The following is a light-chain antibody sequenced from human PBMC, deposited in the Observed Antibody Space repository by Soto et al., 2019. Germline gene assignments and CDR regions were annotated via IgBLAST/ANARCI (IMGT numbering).Light chain of an antibody. J-gene: IGLJ2*01. CDR1: SSNIGAGYD. CDR3: QSYDSSLSGVG. Sequence: QSVLTQPPSVSGSPGQRVTISCTGSSSNIGAGYDVHWYQQLPGTAPKLLIYGNSNRPSGVPDRFSGSKSGTSDSLAITGIKAEDEADYYCQSYDSSLSGVGFGGGTKLTVL. V-gene: IGLV1-40*01. CDR2: GNS.